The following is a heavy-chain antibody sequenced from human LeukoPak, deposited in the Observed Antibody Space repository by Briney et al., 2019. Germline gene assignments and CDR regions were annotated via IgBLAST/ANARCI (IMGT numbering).Heavy chain of an antibody. J-gene: IGHJ6*03. V-gene: IGHV4-4*07. D-gene: IGHD5-24*01. CDR2: IDMSWST. CDR1: SGSISSYY. Sequence: SETLSLTCSVSSGSISSYYWSWIRRPAGKGLEWIGHIDMSWSTNYNPSLKSRVTMSVDTSKNQFSLNLSSVTAADTAIYYCARELMARVSTSPLRRRSYSYMDVWGRGTTVTVSS. CDR3: ARELMARVSTSPLRRRSYSYMDV.